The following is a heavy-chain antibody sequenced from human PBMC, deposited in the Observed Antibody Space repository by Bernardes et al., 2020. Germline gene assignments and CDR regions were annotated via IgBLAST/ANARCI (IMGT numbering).Heavy chain of an antibody. D-gene: IGHD2-21*01. CDR1: GGSISRYS. V-gene: IGHV4-59*01. CDR3: ARVGGMPFPLFFDP. J-gene: IGHJ5*02. CDR2: IYHSGST. Sequence: EALSFTCTVSGGSISRYSWSWIRQPPGRGLEFIGYIYHSGSTNYNPSLKSRVAISVDTSKNQFSLRLNSVTAADTAVYFCARVGGMPFPLFFDPWGQGTLVTVSS.